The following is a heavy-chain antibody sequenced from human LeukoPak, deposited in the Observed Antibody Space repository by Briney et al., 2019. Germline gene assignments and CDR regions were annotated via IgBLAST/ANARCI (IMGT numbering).Heavy chain of an antibody. Sequence: GASVKVSCKASGGTFSSYAISWVRQAPGQGLEWMGRIIPILGIANYAQKFQGRVTITADKSTSTAYMELSSLRSEDTAVYYCARGHGYSSSQGRFDPWGQGTLVTVSS. V-gene: IGHV1-69*04. D-gene: IGHD6-13*01. J-gene: IGHJ5*02. CDR1: GGTFSSYA. CDR3: ARGHGYSSSQGRFDP. CDR2: IIPILGIA.